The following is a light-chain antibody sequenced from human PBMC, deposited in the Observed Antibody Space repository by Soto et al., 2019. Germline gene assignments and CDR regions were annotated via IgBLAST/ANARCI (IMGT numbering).Light chain of an antibody. V-gene: IGKV1-39*01. CDR2: AAS. J-gene: IGKJ1*01. CDR1: QSIRSY. Sequence: DIQMTQSPSSLSASVGDRVTITCRASQSIRSYLNWYQQKPGKAPKLLIYAASSLQSGVPSRFSGSGSGTDFTLTISSLQHEDFDTYYCQQSYSTPRAFGQGTKVDIK. CDR3: QQSYSTPRA.